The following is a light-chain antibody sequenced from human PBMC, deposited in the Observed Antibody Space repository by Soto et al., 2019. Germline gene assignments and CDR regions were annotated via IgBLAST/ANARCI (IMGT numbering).Light chain of an antibody. CDR3: QQYRSAST. Sequence: DIQMTQSPSTLSAFVGDRVTITCRASQSVSNWLAWYQQKPGKAPRLLISKASTLESGVPSRFSGSGSGTEFTLSISSLQPEDFVTYYCQQYRSASTFGQGTKLEIK. CDR1: QSVSNW. CDR2: KAS. J-gene: IGKJ2*02. V-gene: IGKV1-5*03.